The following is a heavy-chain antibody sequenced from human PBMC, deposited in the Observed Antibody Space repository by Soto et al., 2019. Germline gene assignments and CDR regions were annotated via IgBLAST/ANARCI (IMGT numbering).Heavy chain of an antibody. CDR2: IYYSGST. Sequence: SSETLSLTCSVSGGSINSSSYFWGWVRQPPGKGLEWIGSIYYSGSTYYNPSLRSRVTISVDTSKNQFSLKLSSVTAADTAVFYCARHYSSGSRNWFDRGGQGTLVTVSS. CDR1: GGSINSSSYF. D-gene: IGHD6-19*01. V-gene: IGHV4-39*01. J-gene: IGHJ5*02. CDR3: ARHYSSGSRNWFDR.